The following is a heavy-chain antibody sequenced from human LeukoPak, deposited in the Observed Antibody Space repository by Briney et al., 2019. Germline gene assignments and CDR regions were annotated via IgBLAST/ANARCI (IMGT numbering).Heavy chain of an antibody. J-gene: IGHJ6*03. D-gene: IGHD5-18*01. CDR2: MDHGGNT. V-gene: IGHV4-38-2*02. CDR1: GYSISSGYY. CDR3: ARNERYSYGYPPRYYYYYYMDV. Sequence: SETLSLTCTVSGYSISSGYYCGWIRQPPGKGLEWIGSMDHGGNTYYNSSLKSRVTISVDTSKNQFSLKLSSVTAADTAVYYCARNERYSYGYPPRYYYYYYMDVWGKGTTVTVSS.